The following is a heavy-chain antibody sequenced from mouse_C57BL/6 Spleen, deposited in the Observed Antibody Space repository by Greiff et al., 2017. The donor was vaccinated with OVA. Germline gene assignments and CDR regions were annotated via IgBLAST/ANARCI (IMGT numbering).Heavy chain of an antibody. V-gene: IGHV6-3*01. J-gene: IGHJ3*01. CDR3: PGGGFYVFAC. CDR1: GFTFSNYW. CDR2: IRLKSDNYET. D-gene: IGHD2-12*01. Sequence: EVKLVESGGGLVQPGGSMKLSCVASGFTFSNYWMNWVRQSPEKGLEWVAQIRLKSDNYETHYAESVKGRFTISRDDSKSSVYLQMNKLRAEDTGIYYCPGGGFYVFACWGQGTLVTVAA.